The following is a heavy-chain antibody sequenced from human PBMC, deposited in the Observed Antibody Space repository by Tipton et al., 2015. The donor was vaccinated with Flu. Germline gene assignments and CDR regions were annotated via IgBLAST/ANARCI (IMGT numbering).Heavy chain of an antibody. CDR3: ARDLNDYGDPRGCDR. CDR1: GDSIGSGYF. V-gene: IGHV4-38-2*02. D-gene: IGHD4/OR15-4a*01. Sequence: TLSLTCSVSGDSIGSGYFWGWIRQPPGQGLEWIGNVHRTGNPYYNPSLKSRVTISVDTSNNKFSLELSAVSAADTAVYYCARDLNDYGDPRGCDRWGQGTLVTVSS. CDR2: VHRTGNP. J-gene: IGHJ5*02.